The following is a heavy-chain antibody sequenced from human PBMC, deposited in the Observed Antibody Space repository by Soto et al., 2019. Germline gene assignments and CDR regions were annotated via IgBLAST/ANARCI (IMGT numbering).Heavy chain of an antibody. D-gene: IGHD2-8*01. CDR2: IAVGNGYT. Sequence: SVKVACKASGFTFTSSAFQWVRQARGQRLEWIGRIAVGNGYTNYTQRFQDRVTLTSDMSTATTYMKLSRLTSEDTAIYYCAADATAWQQMVPSDYWGQGTPVTVSS. CDR3: AADATAWQQMVPSDY. CDR1: GFTFTSSA. J-gene: IGHJ4*02. V-gene: IGHV1-58*01.